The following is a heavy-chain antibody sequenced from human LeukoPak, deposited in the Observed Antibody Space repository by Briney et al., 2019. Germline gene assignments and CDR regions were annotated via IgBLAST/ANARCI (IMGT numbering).Heavy chain of an antibody. Sequence: SETLSLTCTVSGGSISSYYWSWIRQPPGKGLEWIGYIYYSGSTNYNPSLKSRVTISVDTSKNQFSLKLSSVTAADTAVYYCAREGATYFYDSSGYYAYDIWGQGTMVTVSS. CDR1: GGSISSYY. CDR2: IYYSGST. CDR3: AREGATYFYDSSGYYAYDI. D-gene: IGHD3-22*01. V-gene: IGHV4-59*01. J-gene: IGHJ3*02.